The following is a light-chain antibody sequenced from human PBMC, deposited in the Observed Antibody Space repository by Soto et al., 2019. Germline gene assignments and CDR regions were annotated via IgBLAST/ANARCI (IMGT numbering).Light chain of an antibody. CDR2: QVT. Sequence: QSALTQPASVSGSPGQSITICCTGTSSDVGGYDYVSWYQQHPGNAPKLIIYQVTNRPSDISTRFSGSKSGNTASLTISALQAEDEADYYCTSFTSVATYVFGTGTKVTVL. V-gene: IGLV2-14*01. CDR3: TSFTSVATYV. J-gene: IGLJ1*01. CDR1: SSDVGGYDY.